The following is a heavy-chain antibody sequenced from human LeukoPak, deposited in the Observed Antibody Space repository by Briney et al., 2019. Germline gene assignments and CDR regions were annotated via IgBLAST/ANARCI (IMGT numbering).Heavy chain of an antibody. V-gene: IGHV4-59*08. CDR3: AGAGIYAFDI. CDR2: IFYTGST. D-gene: IGHD6-13*01. Sequence: SETLSLTCSVSGYSISSYYWSWIRQPPGKGLEYIGYIFYTGSTNYNPSLRGRLTMSLDTSKNQFSLELSPVTAADTALYYCAGAGIYAFDIWGQGTLVTVSS. CDR1: GYSISSYY. J-gene: IGHJ3*02.